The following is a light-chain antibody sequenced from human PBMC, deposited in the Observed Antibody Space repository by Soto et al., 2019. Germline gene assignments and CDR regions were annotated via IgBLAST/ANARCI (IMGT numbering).Light chain of an antibody. CDR3: QQYNNWPKT. CDR2: GAS. V-gene: IGKV3-15*01. J-gene: IGKJ1*01. CDR1: QSVSSN. Sequence: EIVMTQSPATLSVSPGERATLSCRASQSVSSNLAWYQQKPGQAPRLLIYGASTRATGIPARFIGSGSGTEFTLTFSSLQSEDFAVYYCQQYNNWPKTFGQGIKVEIK.